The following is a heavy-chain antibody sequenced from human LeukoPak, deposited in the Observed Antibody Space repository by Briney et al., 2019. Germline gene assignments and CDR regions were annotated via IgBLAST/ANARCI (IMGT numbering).Heavy chain of an antibody. V-gene: IGHV3-53*01. CDR2: IYSGGST. CDR3: ARVGQQLPTLFGP. D-gene: IGHD6-13*01. CDR1: GFTVSSNY. J-gene: IGHJ5*02. Sequence: AGGSLRLSCAASGFTVSSNYMSWVRQAPGKGLEWVSVIYSGGSTYYADSVKGRFTISRDNSKNTLYLQMNSLRAEDTAVYYCARVGQQLPTLFGPWGQGTLVTVSS.